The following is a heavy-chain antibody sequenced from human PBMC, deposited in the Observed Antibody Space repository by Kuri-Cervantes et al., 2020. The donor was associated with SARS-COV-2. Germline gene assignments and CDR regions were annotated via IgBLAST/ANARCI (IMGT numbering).Heavy chain of an antibody. V-gene: IGHV3-21*03. CDR2: ISSSSSYI. D-gene: IGHD5-18*01. Sequence: LSLTCAASGFTFSSYSMNWVRQAPGKGLEWVSSISSSSSYIYYADSVKGRFTISRDNAKNSLYLQMNSLKTEDTAVYYCTTVGTAMAEDYWGQGTLVTVSS. J-gene: IGHJ4*02. CDR1: GFTFSSYS. CDR3: TTVGTAMAEDY.